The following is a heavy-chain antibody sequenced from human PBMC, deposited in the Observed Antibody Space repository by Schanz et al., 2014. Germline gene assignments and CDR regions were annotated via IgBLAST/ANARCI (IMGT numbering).Heavy chain of an antibody. CDR1: GFTFSSYS. J-gene: IGHJ4*02. V-gene: IGHV3-21*02. CDR3: ARDLNRCGGDCYSG. Sequence: EVQLVESGGGLVKPGGSLRLSCAASGFTFSSYSVNWVRQAPGRGLEWVSSISPSSSYIYYADSVKGRFTISRDNAKNSLYLQMNSLRAEDTAVYYCARDLNRCGGDCYSGWGQGTLVTVSS. D-gene: IGHD2-21*02. CDR2: ISPSSSYI.